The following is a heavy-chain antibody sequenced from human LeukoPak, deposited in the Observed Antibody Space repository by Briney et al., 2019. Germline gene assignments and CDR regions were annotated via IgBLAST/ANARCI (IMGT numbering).Heavy chain of an antibody. CDR3: ARDHYSSSSFDY. V-gene: IGHV3-48*02. D-gene: IGHD6-6*01. Sequence: GGSLRLSCAASGFSFSTYAMSWVRQAPGKGLEWVSYISSSSSTIYYADSVKGRFTISRDNAKNSLYLQMNSLRDEDTAVYYCARDHYSSSSFDYWGQGTLVTGSS. J-gene: IGHJ4*02. CDR1: GFSFSTYA. CDR2: ISSSSSTI.